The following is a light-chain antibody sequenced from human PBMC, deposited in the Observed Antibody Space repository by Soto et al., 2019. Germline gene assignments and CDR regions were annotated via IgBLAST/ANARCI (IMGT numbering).Light chain of an antibody. J-gene: IGKJ1*01. Sequence: EIVLTQSPATLSLSPGDRATLSCRASQSVSTDYLAWYQQKPGQAPRLLIYGSSTRATDIPDRFSGSGSGTDFSLTISRLEPEDFAVYYCQQYGGSPRTFGQGTKVDIK. CDR1: QSVSTDY. CDR3: QQYGGSPRT. V-gene: IGKV3-20*01. CDR2: GSS.